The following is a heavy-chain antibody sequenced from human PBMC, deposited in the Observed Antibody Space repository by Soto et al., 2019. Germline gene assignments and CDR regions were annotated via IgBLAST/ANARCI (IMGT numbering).Heavy chain of an antibody. CDR3: ARGTRGGATPYY. D-gene: IGHD1-26*01. Sequence: ASVKVSCKASGYTFTSNYIHWVRQAPGQGPEWMGIVNPSGGSTSYAQKFQGRVTMTRDTSTSTVYMELSSLRSEDTAVYYCARGTRGGATPYYWGQGALVTVSS. CDR2: VNPSGGST. V-gene: IGHV1-46*01. CDR1: GYTFTSNY. J-gene: IGHJ4*02.